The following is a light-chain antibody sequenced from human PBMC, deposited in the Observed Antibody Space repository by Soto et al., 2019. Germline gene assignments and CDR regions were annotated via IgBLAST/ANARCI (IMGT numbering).Light chain of an antibody. CDR2: AAS. V-gene: IGKV3-20*01. CDR1: QSINTNY. J-gene: IGKJ1*01. CDR3: QQYGTSRT. Sequence: LVLTQSPGTLSLSPGERATLSCRASQSINTNYLAWYQQKPGQAPRLLIYAASSRATDIPDRFSGSGSGTHFTLTSSRLEPDDFAVYYCQQYGTSRTFGQGTKVEIK.